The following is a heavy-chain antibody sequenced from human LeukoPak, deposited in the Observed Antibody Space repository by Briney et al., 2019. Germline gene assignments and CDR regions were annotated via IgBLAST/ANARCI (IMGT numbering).Heavy chain of an antibody. D-gene: IGHD3-22*01. V-gene: IGHV3-48*03. J-gene: IGHJ3*02. CDR3: ARDYYDSSGYYLKADAFDI. CDR1: GFTFSSYE. CDR2: ISSSGSTI. Sequence: GGSLRLSCAASGFTFSSYEMNWIRQAPGKGLEWVSYISSSGSTIYYADSVKGRFTISRDNAKNSLYLQMNSLRAEDTAVYYCARDYYDSSGYYLKADAFDIWGQGTMVTVSS.